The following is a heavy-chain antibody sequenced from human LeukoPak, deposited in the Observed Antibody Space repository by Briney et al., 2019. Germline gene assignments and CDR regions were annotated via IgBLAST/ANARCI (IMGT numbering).Heavy chain of an antibody. CDR2: ISSSGSTI. CDR3: ARDPSDCSSTSCYGNY. D-gene: IGHD2-2*01. Sequence: GGSLRLYCAASGFTFSSYEMNWVRQATGKGLEWVSYISSSGSTIYYADSVKGRFTISRDNAKNSLYLQMNSLRAEDTAVYYCARDPSDCSSTSCYGNYWGQGTLVTVSS. CDR1: GFTFSSYE. V-gene: IGHV3-48*03. J-gene: IGHJ4*02.